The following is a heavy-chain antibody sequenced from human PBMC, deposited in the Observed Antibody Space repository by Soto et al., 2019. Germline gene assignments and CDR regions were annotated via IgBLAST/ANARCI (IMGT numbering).Heavy chain of an antibody. V-gene: IGHV3-21*01. CDR1: GFTFSSYS. D-gene: IGHD3-22*01. Sequence: EVQLVESGGGLVKPGGSLRLSCAASGFTFSSYSMNWVRQAPGKGLEWVSSISSSSYIYYADSVKGRFTISRDNAKNSLYLQMNSLRAEDTAVYYCARDLPNSSGYYPPFEYWGQGTLVTVSS. CDR3: ARDLPNSSGYYPPFEY. J-gene: IGHJ4*02. CDR2: ISSSSYI.